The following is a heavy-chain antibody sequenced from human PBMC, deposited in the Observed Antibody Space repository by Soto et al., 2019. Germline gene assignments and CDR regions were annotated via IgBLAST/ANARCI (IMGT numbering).Heavy chain of an antibody. D-gene: IGHD2-2*01. J-gene: IGHJ4*02. CDR2: IIPIFGTA. Sequence: VASVKVSCKASGGTFSSYAISWVRQAPGQGLEWMGGIIPIFGTANYAQKFQGRVTITADESTSTAYMELSSLRSEDTAVYYCASSYCSSTSCYAGYWGQGTLVTVSS. CDR3: ASSYCSSTSCYAGY. V-gene: IGHV1-69*13. CDR1: GGTFSSYA.